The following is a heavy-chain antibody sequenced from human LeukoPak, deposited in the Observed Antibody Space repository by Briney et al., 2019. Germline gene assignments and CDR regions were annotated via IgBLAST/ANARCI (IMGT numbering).Heavy chain of an antibody. CDR1: AFTFSTNC. CDR2: IWHDGSNK. Sequence: PARSLRLSSAASAFTFSTNCMSWVRQAPGRGLEWVALIWHDGSNKYYADSVKDRFTISRDNSKNTLYLQMNRLRAEDTAVYYCARDRGYTYGHPFDYWGQGTLVTVSS. J-gene: IGHJ4*02. V-gene: IGHV3-33*08. CDR3: ARDRGYTYGHPFDY. D-gene: IGHD5-18*01.